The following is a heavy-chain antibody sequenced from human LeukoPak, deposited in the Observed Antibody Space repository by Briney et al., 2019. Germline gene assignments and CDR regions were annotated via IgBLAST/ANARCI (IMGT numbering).Heavy chain of an antibody. CDR1: GFTFSSFT. CDR2: ISSGSGYI. J-gene: IGHJ4*02. Sequence: PGGSLRLSCAASGFTFSSFTMHWVRQAPGKGLEWVSSISSGSGYIYYADSVKGRFTISRDNAKNSLYLQMNSLRAEDTAVYYCERELYSGYGRFDHWGQGTLVTVSS. V-gene: IGHV3-21*01. D-gene: IGHD5-12*01. CDR3: ERELYSGYGRFDH.